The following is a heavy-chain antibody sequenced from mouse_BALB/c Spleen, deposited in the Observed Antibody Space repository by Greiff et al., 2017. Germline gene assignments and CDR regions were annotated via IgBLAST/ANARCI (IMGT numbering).Heavy chain of an antibody. CDR2: ISSGGSYT. Sequence: EVKLMESGGDLVKPGGSLKLSCAASGFTFSSYGMSWVRQTPDKRLEWVATISSGGSYTYYPDSVKGRFTISRDNAKNTLYLQMSSLKSEDTAMYYCAGGGHYYAMDYWGQGTSVTVSS. CDR3: AGGGHYYAMDY. V-gene: IGHV5-6*01. J-gene: IGHJ4*01. CDR1: GFTFSSYG.